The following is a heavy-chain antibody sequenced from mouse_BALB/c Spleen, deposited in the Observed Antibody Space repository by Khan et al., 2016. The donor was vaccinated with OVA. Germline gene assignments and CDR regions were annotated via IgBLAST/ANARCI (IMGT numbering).Heavy chain of an antibody. CDR1: GFNIKDYY. J-gene: IGHJ3*01. D-gene: IGHD2-3*01. CDR2: IDLENGNT. V-gene: IGHV14-1*02. CDR3: ARDGYTPWFAY. Sequence: VQLQQSGAELVRPGALVNLSCKASGFNIKDYYMHWVKQRPEQGLEWIGWIDLENGNTIYDPKFQGKAIIQSDKSSNTAYLQLSSLTSEDTAVYYCARDGYTPWFAYWSQGTLVTVSA.